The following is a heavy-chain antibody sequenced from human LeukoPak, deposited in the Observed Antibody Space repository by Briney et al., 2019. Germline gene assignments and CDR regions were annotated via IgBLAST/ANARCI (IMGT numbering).Heavy chain of an antibody. CDR1: GFTFTTYS. CDR2: ISSTSNYM. Sequence: GGSLRLSCAAPGFTFTTYSINWVRQAPGKGLEWVSSISSTSNYMFYADSVKGRFTISRDDAKNSLYLQVNSLRAEDTATYYCARSKTIQLDAMDVWGNGTKVTASP. V-gene: IGHV3-21*01. CDR3: ARSKTIQLDAMDV. D-gene: IGHD5-18*01. J-gene: IGHJ6*04.